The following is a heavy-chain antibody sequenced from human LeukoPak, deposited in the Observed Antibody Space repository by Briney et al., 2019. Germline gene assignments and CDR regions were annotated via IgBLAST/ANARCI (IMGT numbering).Heavy chain of an antibody. Sequence: PSETLSLTSTVSGGSISSSSYYWGWIRQPLGKGLEWIGSIYYSGSTYYNPSLKSRVTISVDTSKNQFSLKLSSVTAADTAVYYCARKTVEMATIFDYWGQGTLVTVSS. CDR1: GGSISSSSYY. D-gene: IGHD5-24*01. V-gene: IGHV4-39*07. CDR2: IYYSGST. J-gene: IGHJ4*02. CDR3: ARKTVEMATIFDY.